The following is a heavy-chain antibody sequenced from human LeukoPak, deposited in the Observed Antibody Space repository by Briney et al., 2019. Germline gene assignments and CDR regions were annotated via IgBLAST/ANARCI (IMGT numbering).Heavy chain of an antibody. CDR2: ISYDGSNK. CDR1: GYTFTSYY. D-gene: IGHD2-21*01. CDR3: ARWLVITTLILDY. V-gene: IGHV3-30-3*01. Sequence: SCKASGYTFTSYYMHWVRQAPGKGLEWVAVISYDGSNKYYADSVKGRFTISRDNSKNTLYLQMNSLRAEDTAVYYCARWLVITTLILDYWGQGTLVTVSS. J-gene: IGHJ4*02.